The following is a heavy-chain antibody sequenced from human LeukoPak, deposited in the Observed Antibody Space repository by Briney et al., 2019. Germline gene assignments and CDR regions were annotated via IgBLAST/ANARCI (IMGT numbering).Heavy chain of an antibody. CDR2: IYSGGST. Sequence: GGSLRLSCAASGFTVSSNYMSWVRQAPGKGLEWVSVIYSGGSTYYADSVKGRFTISRDNAKNSLYLQMNSLRDEDTAVYYCARDEWGLSGRAPPYSDYWGQGTLVTVSS. J-gene: IGHJ4*02. CDR1: GFTVSSNY. CDR3: ARDEWGLSGRAPPYSDY. D-gene: IGHD3-16*02. V-gene: IGHV3-66*01.